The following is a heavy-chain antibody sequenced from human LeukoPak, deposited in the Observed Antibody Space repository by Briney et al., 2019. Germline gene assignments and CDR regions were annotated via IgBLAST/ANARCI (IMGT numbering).Heavy chain of an antibody. V-gene: IGHV1-3*01. CDR2: INAGNGNT. Sequence: VSVKVSCKASGYTFTSYAMHWVRQAPGQRLEWMGWINAGNGNTKYSQKFQGRVTITRDTSASTAYMELSSLRSEDTAVYYCARMGRYSSGWYPIEGMDYWGQGTLVTVSS. CDR1: GYTFTSYA. D-gene: IGHD6-19*01. CDR3: ARMGRYSSGWYPIEGMDY. J-gene: IGHJ4*02.